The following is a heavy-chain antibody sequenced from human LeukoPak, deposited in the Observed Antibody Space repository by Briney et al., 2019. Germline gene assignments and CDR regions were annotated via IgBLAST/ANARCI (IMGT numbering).Heavy chain of an antibody. CDR3: VKLRGSEIHTNYCMDV. CDR2: IFGDGAGT. CDR1: GSPFSDYA. V-gene: IGHV3-23*01. Sequence: GGSLRLSCAASGSPFSDYAMSWVRHAPGKGPEWVSGIFGDGAGTYYADSVKGRFTISRDNSKNALYLLLNSLRADDSAIYYCVKLRGSEIHTNYCMDVWGKGTAVIVSS. D-gene: IGHD3-10*01. J-gene: IGHJ6*03.